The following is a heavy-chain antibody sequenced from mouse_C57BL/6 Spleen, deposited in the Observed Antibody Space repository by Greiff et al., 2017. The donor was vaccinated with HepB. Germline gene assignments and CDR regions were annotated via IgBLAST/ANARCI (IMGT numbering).Heavy chain of an antibody. CDR2: ISDGGSYT. Sequence: EVKVVESGGGLVKPGGSLKLSCAASGFTFSSYAMSWVRQTPEKRLEWVATISDGGSYTYYPDNVKGRFTISRDNAKNNLYLQMSHLKSEDTAMYYGARGSSYSWFAYWGQGTLVTVSA. J-gene: IGHJ3*01. D-gene: IGHD1-1*01. CDR1: GFTFSSYA. CDR3: ARGSSYSWFAY. V-gene: IGHV5-4*03.